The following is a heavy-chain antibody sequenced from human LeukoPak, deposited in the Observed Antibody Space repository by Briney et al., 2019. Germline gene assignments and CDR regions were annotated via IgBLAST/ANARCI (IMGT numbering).Heavy chain of an antibody. J-gene: IGHJ4*02. Sequence: GGSLRLSCAASGFNFKSYSMNWVRQAPGKGLVWVSFISSTSSDLLYADSVKGRFTVSRDNGKNSLYLQMDSLRVEDTAVYYCARAAGHYFDYWGQGSLVTVSS. CDR1: GFNFKSYS. CDR2: ISSTSSDL. V-gene: IGHV3-21*06. CDR3: ARAAGHYFDY. D-gene: IGHD3-10*01.